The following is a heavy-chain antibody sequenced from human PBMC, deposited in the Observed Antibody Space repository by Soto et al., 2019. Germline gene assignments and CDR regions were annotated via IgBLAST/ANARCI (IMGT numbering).Heavy chain of an antibody. CDR2: ISFNGGVI. Sequence: DVQLLESGGGVVQPGGSLRLSCAASGSVFRNLTLNWVSQAPGKGLEYVAIISFNGGVIFDADSVRGRFTISRDNAKNILYLDMTNVRSEDSGVYYRAKIMIQGVLVDALDVWGRGTTVTVS. D-gene: IGHD3-10*01. CDR3: AKIMIQGVLVDALDV. CDR1: GSVFRNLT. J-gene: IGHJ6*02. V-gene: IGHV3-23*01.